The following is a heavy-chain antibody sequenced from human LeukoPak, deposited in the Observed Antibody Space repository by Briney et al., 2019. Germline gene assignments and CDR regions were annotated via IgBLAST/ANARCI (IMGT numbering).Heavy chain of an antibody. J-gene: IGHJ4*02. V-gene: IGHV4-59*01. Sequence: SETLSLTCTVSGGSISSYYWSWIRQPPGKGLEWIGYIYYSGSTNYNPSLMSRVTISVDTSKNQFSLKLSSVTAADTAVYYCARIEDYGGNSVNYWGQGTLVTVSS. D-gene: IGHD4-23*01. CDR1: GGSISSYY. CDR2: IYYSGST. CDR3: ARIEDYGGNSVNY.